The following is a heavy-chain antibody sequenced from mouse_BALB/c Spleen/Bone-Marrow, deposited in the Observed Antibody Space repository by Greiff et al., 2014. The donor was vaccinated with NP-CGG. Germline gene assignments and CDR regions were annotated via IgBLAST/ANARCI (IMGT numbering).Heavy chain of an antibody. V-gene: IGHV3-8*02. J-gene: IGHJ2*01. Sequence: VQLKESGPSLVKPSQTLSLTCSVPGDSITRGYWNWIRKFPGNKLEYMGYITYSANTYYNPFLKSRLSITRDTSKNQYYLQLNSVTTEDTATYYCATGYYFDYWGQGTTLTVSS. CDR1: GDSITRGY. D-gene: IGHD4-1*01. CDR3: ATGYYFDY. CDR2: ITYSANT.